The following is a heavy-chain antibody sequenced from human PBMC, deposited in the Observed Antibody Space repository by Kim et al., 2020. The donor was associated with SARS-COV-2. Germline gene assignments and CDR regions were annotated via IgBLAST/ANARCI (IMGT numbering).Heavy chain of an antibody. CDR1: GGSISSSSYY. Sequence: SETLSLTCTVSGGSISSSSYYWGWIRQPPGKGLEWIGSIYYSGSTYYNPSLKSRVTISVDTSKNQFSLKLSSVTAADTAVYYCARQGRITIFGVVISAF. V-gene: IGHV4-39*01. CDR2: IYYSGST. D-gene: IGHD3-3*01. J-gene: IGHJ3*01. CDR3: ARQGRITIFGVVISAF.